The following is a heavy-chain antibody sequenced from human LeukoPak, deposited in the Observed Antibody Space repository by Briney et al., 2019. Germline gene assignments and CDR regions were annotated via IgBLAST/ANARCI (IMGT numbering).Heavy chain of an antibody. Sequence: SETLSLTCTVSGGSISSYYWSWIRQPPGKGLEWIGYIYHSGSTYYNPSLKSRVTISVDRSKNQFSLKLSSVTAADTAVYYCARDTPYYYDSSGYYLFDYWGQGTLVTVSS. D-gene: IGHD3-22*01. CDR3: ARDTPYYYDSSGYYLFDY. CDR2: IYHSGST. J-gene: IGHJ4*02. CDR1: GGSISSYY. V-gene: IGHV4-59*12.